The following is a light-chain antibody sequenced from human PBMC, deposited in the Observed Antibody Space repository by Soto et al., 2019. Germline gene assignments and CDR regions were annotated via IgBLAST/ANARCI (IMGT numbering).Light chain of an antibody. V-gene: IGKV3-20*01. CDR3: LHHGSSLWT. J-gene: IGKJ1*01. CDR2: GAS. Sequence: EIVLTQSPGTLSLSPGGRATLSCRASQSVSTNQLAWYQQKPGQAPRLLIYGASSRATGIADRFSGSGSGTDFTLTISRLQPEDFAMYYCLHHGSSLWTFGQGTKVDIK. CDR1: QSVSTNQ.